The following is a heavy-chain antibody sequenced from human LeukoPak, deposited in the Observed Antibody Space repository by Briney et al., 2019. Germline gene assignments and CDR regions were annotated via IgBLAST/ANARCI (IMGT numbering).Heavy chain of an antibody. CDR2: INPDSGGT. V-gene: IGHV1-2*02. CDR3: AREGFSSSQDYYYYGMDV. J-gene: IGHJ6*02. Sequence: ASVKVSCKASGYTFTGYYMHWVRQAPGQGLEWMGWINPDSGGTNYAQKFHGRVTMTRDTSISTAYMELSRLRSDGTAVYYCAREGFSSSQDYYYYGMDVWGQGTTVTVSS. CDR1: GYTFTGYY. D-gene: IGHD6-6*01.